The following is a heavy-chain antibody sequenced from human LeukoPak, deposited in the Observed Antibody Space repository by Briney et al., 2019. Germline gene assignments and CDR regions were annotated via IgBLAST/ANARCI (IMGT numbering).Heavy chain of an antibody. D-gene: IGHD1-26*01. Sequence: SGGSLRLSCAASGFTFSSYAMSWVRQAPGKGLEWVSAISGSGGSTYYADFVKGRFTISRDNSKNTLYLQMNSLRAEDTAVYYCAKDGSGSYSSFLDYWGQGTLVTVSS. J-gene: IGHJ4*02. CDR2: ISGSGGST. CDR1: GFTFSSYA. CDR3: AKDGSGSYSSFLDY. V-gene: IGHV3-23*01.